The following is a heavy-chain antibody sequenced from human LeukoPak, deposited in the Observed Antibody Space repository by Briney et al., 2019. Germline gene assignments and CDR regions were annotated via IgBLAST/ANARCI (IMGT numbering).Heavy chain of an antibody. V-gene: IGHV1-18*01. CDR3: ARDSPPNDY. J-gene: IGHJ4*02. CDR2: ISPYNGNT. Sequence: VASVKVSCKASGYTFTSYGISWVRQAPGQGLEWMGWISPYNGNTNYAQKLQGRVTMTTDTSTSTAYVGLRSLRSDGTAVYYCARDSPPNDYWGQGTLVTVPS. CDR1: GYTFTSYG.